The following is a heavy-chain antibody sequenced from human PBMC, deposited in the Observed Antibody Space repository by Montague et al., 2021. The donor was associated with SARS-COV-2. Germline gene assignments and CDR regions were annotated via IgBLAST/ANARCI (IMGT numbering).Heavy chain of an antibody. Sequence: SETLSLTCTVSRDSISSHNYFWAWIRQPPGKGLEWIGSVDYSGLTFYNPSLESRVTISVDTSKKQFSLKVSSVTAADTAVYYCAKDGEALAWGTFDIWGQGTMVTVSS. CDR1: RDSISSHNYF. V-gene: IGHV4-39*07. D-gene: IGHD3-10*01. CDR3: AKDGEALAWGTFDI. CDR2: VDYSGLT. J-gene: IGHJ3*02.